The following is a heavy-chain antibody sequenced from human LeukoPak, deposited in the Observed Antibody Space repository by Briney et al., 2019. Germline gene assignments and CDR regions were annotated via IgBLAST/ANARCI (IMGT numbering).Heavy chain of an antibody. CDR2: IYTSGST. CDR3: AREFDP. CDR1: GVSISSGSYY. Sequence: SQTLSLTCTVSGVSISSGSYYWSWLRQPAGKGLEWIGRIYTSGSTNYNHSLNSQVTISIDTSKDQFSLKLSSVTAADTAGYYCAREFDPWGQGTLVTVSS. V-gene: IGHV4-61*02. J-gene: IGHJ5*02.